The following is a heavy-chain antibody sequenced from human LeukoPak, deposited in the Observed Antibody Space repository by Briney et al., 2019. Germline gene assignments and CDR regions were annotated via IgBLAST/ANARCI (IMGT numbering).Heavy chain of an antibody. CDR2: IWYDGSHK. CDR3: ATHYYDSSGYYSPDY. V-gene: IGHV3-33*01. D-gene: IGHD3-22*01. J-gene: IGHJ4*02. Sequence: PGRSLRLSCAASGFTFSSYGMHWVRQAPGKGLEWVAIIWYDGSHKYYVDSVKGRFTISRDNSKNTLYLQMNSLRAEDTAVYYCATHYYDSSGYYSPDYWGQGTLVTVSS. CDR1: GFTFSSYG.